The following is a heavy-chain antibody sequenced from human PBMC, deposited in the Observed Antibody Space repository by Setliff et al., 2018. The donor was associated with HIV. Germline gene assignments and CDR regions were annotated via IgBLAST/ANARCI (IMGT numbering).Heavy chain of an antibody. CDR1: GFIFSNYW. D-gene: IGHD1-20*01. CDR3: ARDYSRYTWNYFDY. J-gene: IGHJ4*02. Sequence: GGSLRLSCAASGFIFSNYWMSWVRQAPGKGLEWVANIKQDGSEKYYVDSVKGRFTISRDNAKKSLYLQMNSLRAEDTALYYCARDYSRYTWNYFDYWGQGTLVTVSS. V-gene: IGHV3-7*03. CDR2: IKQDGSEK.